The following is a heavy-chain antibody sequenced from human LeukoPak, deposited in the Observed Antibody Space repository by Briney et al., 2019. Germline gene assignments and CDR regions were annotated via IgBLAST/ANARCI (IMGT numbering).Heavy chain of an antibody. J-gene: IGHJ2*01. D-gene: IGHD3-3*01. V-gene: IGHV4-59*08. CDR1: GGSISSYY. Sequence: SETLSLTCTVSGGSISSYYWSWIWQPPGKGLEWIGYIYYSGSTNYNPSLKSRVTISVDTSKNQFSLKLSSVTAADTAVYYCARHLRVVTGWYFDLWGRGTLVTVSS. CDR3: ARHLRVVTGWYFDL. CDR2: IYYSGST.